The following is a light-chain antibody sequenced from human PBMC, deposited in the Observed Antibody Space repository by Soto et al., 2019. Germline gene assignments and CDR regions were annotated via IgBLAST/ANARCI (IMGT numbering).Light chain of an antibody. CDR2: SNN. CDR3: AAWDDSLNGNGV. J-gene: IGLJ3*02. CDR1: SSNIGSNT. V-gene: IGLV1-44*01. Sequence: QSVLTQPPSASGTPGQRVTISCSGSSSNIGSNTVNWYQQLPGTAPKLLIYSNNQRPSGVPDRFSGSKSGTSASLAISGLQSEDEADYYCAAWDDSLNGNGVFDGGTKLTVL.